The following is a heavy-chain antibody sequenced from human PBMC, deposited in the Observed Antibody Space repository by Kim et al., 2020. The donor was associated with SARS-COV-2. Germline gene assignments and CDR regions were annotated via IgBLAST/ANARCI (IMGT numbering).Heavy chain of an antibody. J-gene: IGHJ5*02. CDR2: IYGSGST. Sequence: SETLSLTCTVSGGSISSGENHWSWIRQSPGRGLEWIGYIYGSGSTYYNPSLKSRVAVSVDTSKNQFSLKLNSVTAADTAVYYCARWPFDNSGYYKWFDPWGQGTLVTVSS. CDR1: GGSISSGENH. D-gene: IGHD3-22*01. CDR3: ARWPFDNSGYYKWFDP. V-gene: IGHV4-30-4*01.